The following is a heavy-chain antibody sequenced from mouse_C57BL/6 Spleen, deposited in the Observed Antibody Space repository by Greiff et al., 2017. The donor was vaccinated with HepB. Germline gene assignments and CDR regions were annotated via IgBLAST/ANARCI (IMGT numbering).Heavy chain of an antibody. D-gene: IGHD2-2*01. CDR1: GYTFTSYW. Sequence: QVQLKQPGAELVKPGASVKLSCKASGYTFTSYWMQWVKQRPGQGLEWIGEIDPSDSYTNYNQKFKGKATLTVDTSSSTAYMQLSSLTSEDSAVYYYARSDGYDSYWYFDVWGTGTTVTVSS. V-gene: IGHV1-50*01. J-gene: IGHJ1*03. CDR3: ARSDGYDSYWYFDV. CDR2: IDPSDSYT.